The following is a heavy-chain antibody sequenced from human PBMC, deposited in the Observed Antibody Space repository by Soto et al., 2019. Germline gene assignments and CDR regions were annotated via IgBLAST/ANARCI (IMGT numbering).Heavy chain of an antibody. CDR2: ISGSGGST. J-gene: IGHJ4*02. D-gene: IGHD6-19*01. Sequence: EVQLLESGGGLVQPGGSLRLSCAASGFTFSSYAMSWVRQAPGKGLEWVSAISGSGGSTYYADSVKGRFTISRDNSKNTLYLRMNSLRAEDTAVYYCAKGSVGWLVLWYFDYWGQGTLVTVSS. CDR3: AKGSVGWLVLWYFDY. CDR1: GFTFSSYA. V-gene: IGHV3-23*01.